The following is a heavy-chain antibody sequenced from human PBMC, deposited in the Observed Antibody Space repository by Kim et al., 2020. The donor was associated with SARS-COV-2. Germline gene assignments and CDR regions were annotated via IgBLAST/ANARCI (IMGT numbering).Heavy chain of an antibody. D-gene: IGHD3-3*01. CDR1: GYTFTSYD. CDR2: MNPNSGNT. J-gene: IGHJ6*02. CDR3: ARVAIFEEGLCMDV. Sequence: ASVKVSCKASGYTFTSYDINWVRQATGQGLEWMGWMNPNSGNTGYAQKFQGRVTMTRNTSISTAYMELSSLRSEDTAVYYCARVAIFEEGLCMDVWGQGTTVTVSS. V-gene: IGHV1-8*01.